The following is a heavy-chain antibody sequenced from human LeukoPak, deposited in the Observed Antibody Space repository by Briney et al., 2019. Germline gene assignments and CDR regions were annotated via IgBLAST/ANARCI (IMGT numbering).Heavy chain of an antibody. J-gene: IGHJ4*02. D-gene: IGHD4-23*01. CDR1: RFTFSEYW. CDR2: INQDGREI. CDR3: ASGYSSDYGGNTY. V-gene: IGHV3-7*01. Sequence: GGSLRLSCAASRFTFSEYWMSWVRQAPGKGLEWVANINQDGREIYYVDSVKGRFTITRDNAKNSLYPQMNSLRAEDTAVYYCASGYSSDYGGNTYWGQGTLVTVSS.